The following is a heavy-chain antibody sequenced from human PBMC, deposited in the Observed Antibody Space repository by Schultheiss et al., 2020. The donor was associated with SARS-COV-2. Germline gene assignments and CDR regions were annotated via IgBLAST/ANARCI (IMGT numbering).Heavy chain of an antibody. CDR2: IYYSGST. CDR1: GGSISSSSYY. Sequence: SETLSLTCTVSGGSISSSSYYWGWIRQHPGKGLEWIGYIYYSGSTNYNPSLKSRVTISVDTSKNQFSLKLSSVTAADTAVYYCARAGPYYYYYGMDVWGQGTTVTVSS. J-gene: IGHJ6*02. CDR3: ARAGPYYYYYGMDV. V-gene: IGHV4-61*05.